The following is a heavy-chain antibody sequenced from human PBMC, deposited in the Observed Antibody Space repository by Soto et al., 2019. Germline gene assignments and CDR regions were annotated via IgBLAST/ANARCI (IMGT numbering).Heavy chain of an antibody. D-gene: IGHD4-17*01. CDR2: IYYSGST. Sequence: SETLSLTCTVSGGSISSYYWSWIRQPRGKGLEWIGYIYYSGSTNYNPSLKSRVTISVDTSKNQFSLKLSSVTAADTAVYFCASTIYGDYDYWGQGTLVTVSS. V-gene: IGHV4-59*08. CDR3: ASTIYGDYDY. J-gene: IGHJ4*02. CDR1: GGSISSYY.